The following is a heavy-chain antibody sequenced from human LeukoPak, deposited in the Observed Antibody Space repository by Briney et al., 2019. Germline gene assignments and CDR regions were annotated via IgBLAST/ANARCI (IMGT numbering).Heavy chain of an antibody. D-gene: IGHD3-22*01. CDR2: IYHSGST. V-gene: IGHV4-30-2*01. CDR1: GGSISSGGYS. Sequence: SETLSLTCAASGGSISSGGYSWSWIRQPPGKGLEWIGYIYHSGSTYYNPSLKSRVAISVDRSKNQFSLKLSSVTAADTAVYYCARAPGGYYENSGYFDYWGQGTLVTVSS. J-gene: IGHJ4*02. CDR3: ARAPGGYYENSGYFDY.